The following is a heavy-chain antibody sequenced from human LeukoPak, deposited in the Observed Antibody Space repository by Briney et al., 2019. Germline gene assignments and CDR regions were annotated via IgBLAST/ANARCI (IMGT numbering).Heavy chain of an antibody. V-gene: IGHV3-23*01. Sequence: PGGSLRLSCVASGFTFSSYALTWVRQAPGKGLEWVSGLSGSAGSPYYADSVKGRFTISRDNSKNTLYLQMNSLRAEDTAVYYCAKDESWGVFDCWGQGTLVTVSS. CDR1: GFTFSSYA. CDR2: LSGSAGSP. CDR3: AKDESWGVFDC. J-gene: IGHJ4*02. D-gene: IGHD3-16*01.